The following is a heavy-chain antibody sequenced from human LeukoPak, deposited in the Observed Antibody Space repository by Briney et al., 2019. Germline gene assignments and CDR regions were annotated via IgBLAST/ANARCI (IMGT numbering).Heavy chain of an antibody. D-gene: IGHD2-2*01. CDR1: GYTFTSYG. CDR3: ARLFRLGYCSSTSCYDHSAFDI. CDR2: ISAYSGNT. V-gene: IGHV1-18*01. J-gene: IGHJ3*02. Sequence: ASVKVSCKASGYTFTSYGISWVRQAPGQGLEWMGWISAYSGNTNYAQKLQGRVTMTTDTSTSTAYMELRSLRSDDTAVYYCARLFRLGYCSSTSCYDHSAFDIWGQGTMVTVSS.